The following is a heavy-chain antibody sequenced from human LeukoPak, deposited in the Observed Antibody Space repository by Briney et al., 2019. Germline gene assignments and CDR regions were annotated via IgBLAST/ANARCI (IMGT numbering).Heavy chain of an antibody. D-gene: IGHD6-19*01. V-gene: IGHV3-74*01. CDR3: AKQDASSSAWYP. CDR1: GFTFSTYW. CDR2: INSDGTTT. J-gene: IGHJ5*02. Sequence: GGSLRLSCAASGFTFSTYWMYWVRHAPGKGLVWVSLINSDGTTTRNAASVMGRFTISRDNARNTLYLQMNSLRAEDAAVYYCAKQDASSSAWYPWGQGTLVTVPS.